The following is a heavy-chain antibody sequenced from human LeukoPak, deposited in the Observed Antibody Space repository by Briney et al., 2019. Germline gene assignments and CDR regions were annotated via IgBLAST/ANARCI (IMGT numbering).Heavy chain of an antibody. CDR2: IYHSGST. J-gene: IGHJ4*02. D-gene: IGHD3-10*01. V-gene: IGHV4-31*03. CDR3: ARERKAAVRGLIIGGIADS. Sequence: SETLSLTCTVSGGSISSGFYYWSWIRQHPGKGLEWIGYIYHSGSTYYNPSLKSRVTISVDTSKNQFSLKLSSVTAADTAMYYCARERKAAVRGLIIGGIADSWGQGTLVTVSS. CDR1: GGSISSGFYY.